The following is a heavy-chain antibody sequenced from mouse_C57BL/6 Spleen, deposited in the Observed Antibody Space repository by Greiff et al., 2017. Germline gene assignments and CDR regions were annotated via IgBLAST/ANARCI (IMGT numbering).Heavy chain of an antibody. Sequence: QVQLQQPGAELVRPGSSVKLSCKASGYTFTSYWMHWVKQRPGQGLEWIGNIYPSDSETDYNQKFKDKATLTVDKSSSTAYMQLSSLTSEDSAVYYGARDYCGTFDYWGQGTTLTVSS. CDR2: IYPSDSET. V-gene: IGHV1-61*01. J-gene: IGHJ2*01. CDR3: ARDYCGTFDY. CDR1: GYTFTSYW. D-gene: IGHD1-1*01.